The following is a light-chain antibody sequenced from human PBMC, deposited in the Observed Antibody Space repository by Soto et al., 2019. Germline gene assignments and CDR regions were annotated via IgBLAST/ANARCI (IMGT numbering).Light chain of an antibody. V-gene: IGLV2-11*01. CDR1: SSDVGGYSY. CDR3: FSYAGSYTLV. J-gene: IGLJ1*01. CDR2: DVT. Sequence: QSVLTQPRSVSGSPGQSVTISCTGTSSDVGGYSYVSWYQQHPGKAPKLMIYDVTTRPSGIPDRFSGSKSGNTASLTISGLQAEDEDDYYCFSYAGSYTLVFGTVTKLTVL.